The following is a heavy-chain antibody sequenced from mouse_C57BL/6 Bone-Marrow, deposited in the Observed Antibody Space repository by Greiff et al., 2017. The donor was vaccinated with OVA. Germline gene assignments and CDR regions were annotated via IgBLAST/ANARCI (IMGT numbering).Heavy chain of an antibody. CDR1: GYTFTSYG. CDR3: AREDYYYAMDY. Sequence: QVQLKESGAELARPGASVKLSCKASGYTFTSYGISWVKQRTGQGLEWIGEIYPRSGNTYYNEKFKGKATLTVDKSSSTAYMQLSSLTSEDSAVYYCAREDYYYAMDYWGQGTSVTVSS. V-gene: IGHV1-81*01. J-gene: IGHJ4*01. CDR2: IYPRSGNT. D-gene: IGHD2-4*01.